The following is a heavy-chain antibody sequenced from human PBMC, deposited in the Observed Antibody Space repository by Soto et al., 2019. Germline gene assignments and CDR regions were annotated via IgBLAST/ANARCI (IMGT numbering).Heavy chain of an antibody. CDR1: GFPFNTYA. D-gene: IGHD2-15*01. CDR3: ARDLGYCSGGTCYAVLDY. CDR2: ISGSGGNT. J-gene: IGHJ4*02. V-gene: IGHV3-23*01. Sequence: GGSLRLSCAASGFPFNTYAMSLVRQAPGKGLEWVSAISGSGGNTYYADSVKGRFTISRDNAKNSLLLQMNSLRVEDTAVYYCARDLGYCSGGTCYAVLDYWGQGALVTVSS.